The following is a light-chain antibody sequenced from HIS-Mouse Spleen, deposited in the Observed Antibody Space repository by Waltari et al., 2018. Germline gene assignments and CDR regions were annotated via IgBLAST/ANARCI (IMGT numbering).Light chain of an antibody. CDR2: AAS. Sequence: DIQLTQSPSFLSASVGDRVTITCRASQGISSYLAWYQQKPGKAPKLLIYAASTLQSGVPSRFSGSGSGKEFTLTISSLQPEDFATYYCQQLNSYPPTFGQGTKVEIE. CDR1: QGISSY. CDR3: QQLNSYPPT. V-gene: IGKV1-9*01. J-gene: IGKJ1*01.